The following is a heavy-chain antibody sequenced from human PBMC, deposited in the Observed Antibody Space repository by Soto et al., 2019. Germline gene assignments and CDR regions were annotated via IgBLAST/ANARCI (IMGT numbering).Heavy chain of an antibody. V-gene: IGHV1-58*01. Sequence: SVKVSCKASGFTFTSSAVQWVRQARGQRLEWIGWMVVGSGNTNYAQKFQERVTITRDMSTSTAYMELSSLRSEDTAVYYCAADSIIQPWLGGHHYVMDVWGQGTTVTVSS. D-gene: IGHD5-18*01. CDR1: GFTFTSSA. CDR2: MVVGSGNT. CDR3: AADSIIQPWLGGHHYVMDV. J-gene: IGHJ6*02.